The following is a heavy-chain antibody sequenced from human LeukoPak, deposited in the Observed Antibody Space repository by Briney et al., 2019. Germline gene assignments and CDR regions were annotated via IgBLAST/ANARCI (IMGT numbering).Heavy chain of an antibody. CDR3: AKGRNVYCSSTSCSSEFDY. J-gene: IGHJ4*02. D-gene: IGHD2-2*01. Sequence: GGSLRLSCAASGFTFSSYAMSWVRQAPGKGLEWVSAISGSGGSTYYADSVKGRFTISRDNSKNTLYLQMNSLRAEDTAVYYCAKGRNVYCSSTSCSSEFDYWGQGTLVTVSS. CDR1: GFTFSSYA. CDR2: ISGSGGST. V-gene: IGHV3-23*01.